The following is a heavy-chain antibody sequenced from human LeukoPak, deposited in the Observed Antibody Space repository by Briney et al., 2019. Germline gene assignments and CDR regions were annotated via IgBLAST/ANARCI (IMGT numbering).Heavy chain of an antibody. J-gene: IGHJ6*03. CDR1: GFIFSSYW. Sequence: GGSLRLSCAASGFIFSSYWMSWVRQAPGKGLEWVANIKQDGSEKYYVVSVKGRFTISRDSAKNSLYLQMNSLRVEDTAVYYCARDLYHENYYYHYMDVWGKGTTVTVSS. CDR3: ARDLYHENYYYHYMDV. D-gene: IGHD2-2*01. CDR2: IKQDGSEK. V-gene: IGHV3-7*01.